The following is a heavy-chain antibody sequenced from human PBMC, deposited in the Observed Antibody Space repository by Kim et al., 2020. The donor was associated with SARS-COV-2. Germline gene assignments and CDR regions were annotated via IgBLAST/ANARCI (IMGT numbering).Heavy chain of an antibody. CDR3: ARSDGYSYFDY. CDR2: KK. Sequence: KKYYADYVKGRFTISRDNSKNTLYLQMNSLRAEDTAVYYCARSDGYSYFDYWGQGTLVTVSS. D-gene: IGHD2-15*01. J-gene: IGHJ4*02. V-gene: IGHV3-30*01.